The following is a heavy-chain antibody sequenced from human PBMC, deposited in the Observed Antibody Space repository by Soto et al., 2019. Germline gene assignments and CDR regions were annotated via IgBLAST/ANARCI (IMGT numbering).Heavy chain of an antibody. CDR2: IIPIFGTA. D-gene: IGHD3-3*01. CDR3: ARVRVRFLEWLGSEG. CDR1: GGTFSSYA. Sequence: QVQLVQSGAEVKKPGSSVKVSCKASGGTFSSYAISWVRQAPGQGLEWMGGIIPIFGTANYAQKFQGRVTITADASTSTADRELSSLRSEDTAVYYCARVRVRFLEWLGSEGWGQGTLVTVSS. J-gene: IGHJ4*02. V-gene: IGHV1-69*12.